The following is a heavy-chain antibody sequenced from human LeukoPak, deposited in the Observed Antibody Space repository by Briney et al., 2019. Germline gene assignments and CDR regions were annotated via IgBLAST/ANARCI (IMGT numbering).Heavy chain of an antibody. CDR1: GGSISRSNW. J-gene: IGHJ1*01. CDR2: IYHSGST. D-gene: IGHD4-17*01. CDR3: AIDYGDYAKYFQH. V-gene: IGHV4-4*02. Sequence: SETLSLTCAVSGGSISRSNWWSWVRQPPGKGLEWIGEIYHSGSTNYNPSLKSRVTISVDKSKNQFSLKLSSVTAADTAVYYCAIDYGDYAKYFQHWGQGTLVTVSS.